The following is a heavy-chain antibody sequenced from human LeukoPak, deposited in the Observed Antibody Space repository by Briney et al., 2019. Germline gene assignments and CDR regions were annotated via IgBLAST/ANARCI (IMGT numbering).Heavy chain of an antibody. CDR1: GFTFSSYA. Sequence: GGSLRLSCAASGFTFSSYAMSWVRQAPGKGLEWVAFIRYDGSNKYYADSVKGRFTISRDNSKNTLYLQMNSLRAEDTAVYYCAKWGVVPAATIYWGQGTLVTVSS. D-gene: IGHD2-2*01. CDR2: IRYDGSNK. V-gene: IGHV3-30*02. CDR3: AKWGVVPAATIY. J-gene: IGHJ4*02.